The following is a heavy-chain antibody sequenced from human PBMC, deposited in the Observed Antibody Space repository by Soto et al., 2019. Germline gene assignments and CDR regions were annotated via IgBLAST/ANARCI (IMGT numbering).Heavy chain of an antibody. CDR3: ARESHDILTGPPWVWYFDL. Sequence: QVQLQQWGAGPLRPLETLSLTCGVSGGSFSGYYWAWIRQSPGKGLEWIGEINDRGSINYNQSLKSRVSISVVTSKNHYSLNLRSVTAADTAVYYCARESHDILTGPPWVWYFDLWGRGTLVTVSS. V-gene: IGHV4-34*01. D-gene: IGHD3-9*01. CDR1: GGSFSGYY. CDR2: INDRGSI. J-gene: IGHJ2*01.